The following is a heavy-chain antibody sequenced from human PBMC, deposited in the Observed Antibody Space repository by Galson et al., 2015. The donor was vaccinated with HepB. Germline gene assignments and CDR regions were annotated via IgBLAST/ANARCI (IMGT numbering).Heavy chain of an antibody. J-gene: IGHJ4*02. V-gene: IGHV5-10-1*01. CDR2: IDPSDSYT. D-gene: IGHD3-10*01. CDR3: ARQSYYGSGSPYFDY. CDR1: GSSFTSYW. Sequence: QSGAEVKKPGESLRISCKGSGSSFTSYWITWVRQMPGKGLEWMGRIDPSDSYTNYSPSFQGHVTISADKSISTAYLQWSSLKASDTAMYYCARQSYYGSGSPYFDYWGQGTLVTVSS.